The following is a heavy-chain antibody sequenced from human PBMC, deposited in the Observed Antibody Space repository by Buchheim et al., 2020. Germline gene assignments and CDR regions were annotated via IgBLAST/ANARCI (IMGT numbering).Heavy chain of an antibody. CDR2: ISPDGSHK. D-gene: IGHD6-19*01. CDR3: AKVESSGWGEDPPEDYHYYGIDV. J-gene: IGHJ6*02. CDR1: GFVFGYYG. V-gene: IGHV3-30*18. Sequence: QIQLVESGGGVVQPGTSLRLSCAVSGFVFGYYGIHWVRQAPGKGLEWVGVISPDGSHKYYADSVKGRFTISRDNSKNTLYLQMNSLRPDDTALYYCAKVESSGWGEDPPEDYHYYGIDVWGQGTT.